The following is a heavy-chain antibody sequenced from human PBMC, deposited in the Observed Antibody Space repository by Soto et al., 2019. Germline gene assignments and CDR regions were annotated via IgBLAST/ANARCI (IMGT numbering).Heavy chain of an antibody. D-gene: IGHD3-22*01. CDR3: ARSQSYYDSNTSAFDI. J-gene: IGHJ3*02. Sequence: GGSLRLSCAASGFTFSSYGMHWVRQAPGKGLEWVAVIWYDGSNKYYADSVKGRFTISRDNSKNTLYLQMNSLRAEDTAVYYCARSQSYYDSNTSAFDIWGQGTMVTVSS. CDR2: IWYDGSNK. V-gene: IGHV3-33*01. CDR1: GFTFSSYG.